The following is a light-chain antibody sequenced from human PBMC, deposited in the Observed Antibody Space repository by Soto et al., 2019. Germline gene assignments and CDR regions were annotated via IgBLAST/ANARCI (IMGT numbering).Light chain of an antibody. Sequence: DIVMTQSPDSLAVSLGERATINCKSSQSVLYSPNNKNYLAWYQQKTGQPPKLLIYWASTRESGVPDRFGGSGSGTDFTLTISSLQAEDVAFYYCQQYHSAPQSFGQGTKVEIK. V-gene: IGKV4-1*01. J-gene: IGKJ1*01. CDR3: QQYHSAPQS. CDR2: WAS. CDR1: QSVLYSPNNKNY.